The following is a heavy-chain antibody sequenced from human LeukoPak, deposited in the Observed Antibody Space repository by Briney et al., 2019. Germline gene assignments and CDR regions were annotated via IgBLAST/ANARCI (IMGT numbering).Heavy chain of an antibody. CDR2: IYTSGST. Sequence: SETLSLTCTVSGGSISSGSYYWSWIRQPAGKGLEWIGRIYTSGSTNYNPSLKSRVTISVDTSKNQFSLKLSSVTAADTAVYYCARPRGYSSSWYREKAFDIWGQGTMVTVSS. V-gene: IGHV4-61*02. CDR3: ARPRGYSSSWYREKAFDI. CDR1: GGSISSGSYY. D-gene: IGHD6-13*01. J-gene: IGHJ3*02.